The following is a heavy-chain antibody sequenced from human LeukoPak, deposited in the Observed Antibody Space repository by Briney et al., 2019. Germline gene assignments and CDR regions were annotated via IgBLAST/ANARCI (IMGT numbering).Heavy chain of an antibody. Sequence: PSETLSLTCSVSGDSIRNYYWSWIRRPPGKGLEWVGHIHYSGNTDYNPSLKSRVTISLDVSKNQFFLRLSSVTAADTAVYYCARAGGVTTAPLDLDIWGRGTLVTVSA. V-gene: IGHV4-59*01. J-gene: IGHJ2*01. CDR3: ARAGGVTTAPLDLDI. CDR1: GDSIRNYY. D-gene: IGHD4-17*01. CDR2: IHYSGNT.